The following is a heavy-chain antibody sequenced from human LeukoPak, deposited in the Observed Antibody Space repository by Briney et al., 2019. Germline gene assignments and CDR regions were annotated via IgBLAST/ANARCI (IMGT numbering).Heavy chain of an antibody. CDR2: IYENGGTT. D-gene: IGHD3-3*01. Sequence: PGGSLRLSCVGSGFTFRSHAMSWVRQAPEKGLEFVSGIYENGGTTYYADSVKGRFSISRDNSKNTLYLQMNSLRAEDTAVYYCARDAVLEWLLFFDYWGQGTLVTVSS. J-gene: IGHJ4*02. CDR1: GFTFRSHA. CDR3: ARDAVLEWLLFFDY. V-gene: IGHV3-23*01.